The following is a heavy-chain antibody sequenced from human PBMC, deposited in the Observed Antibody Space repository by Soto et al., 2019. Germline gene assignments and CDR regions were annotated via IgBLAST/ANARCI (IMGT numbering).Heavy chain of an antibody. CDR3: ASTNDIEYSSSYFDY. Sequence: GGSLRLSCAASGFTVSSNYMSWVRQAPGKGLEWVSVIYSGGSTYYADSVKGRFTISRHNSKNTLYLQMNSLRAEDTAVYYCASTNDIEYSSSYFDYWGQGTLVTVSS. D-gene: IGHD6-6*01. V-gene: IGHV3-53*04. J-gene: IGHJ4*02. CDR1: GFTVSSNY. CDR2: IYSGGST.